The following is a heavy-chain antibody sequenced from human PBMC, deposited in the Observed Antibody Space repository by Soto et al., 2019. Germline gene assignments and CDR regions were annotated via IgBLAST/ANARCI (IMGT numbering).Heavy chain of an antibody. CDR1: GFSFSTSAVG. Sequence: QITLTESGPTLVKPTQTLTLTCTFSGFSFSTSAVGVGWIRQPPRKALEWLALIYWDDDKRYSPFLKSRLTITKDTYTNQVVLTMTNMEPVDTGTYNCAHLYWGADGTRYYFDYWGQGTLVTVSS. J-gene: IGHJ4*02. CDR3: AHLYWGADGTRYYFDY. D-gene: IGHD7-27*01. V-gene: IGHV2-5*02. CDR2: IYWDDDK.